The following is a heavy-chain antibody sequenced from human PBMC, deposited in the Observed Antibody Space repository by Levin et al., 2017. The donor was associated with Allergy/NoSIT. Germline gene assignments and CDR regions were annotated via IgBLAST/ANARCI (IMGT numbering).Heavy chain of an antibody. V-gene: IGHV3-11*05. CDR1: GFSFSYYY. CDR3: ARDRGGEWIDF. J-gene: IGHJ4*02. D-gene: IGHD3-16*01. CDR2: ISSSGSYT. Sequence: NPGGSLRLSCAASGFSFSYYYMNWIRQAPGKGLEWVSYISSSGSYTKYADSVTGRFTISRDNAQNSVFLQMNSLRAEDTAIYYCARDRGGEWIDFWGQGTLVTVSS.